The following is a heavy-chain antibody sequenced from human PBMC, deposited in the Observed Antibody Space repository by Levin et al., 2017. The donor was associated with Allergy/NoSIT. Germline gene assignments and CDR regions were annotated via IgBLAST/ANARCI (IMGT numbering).Heavy chain of an antibody. CDR2: ISYDGSNK. CDR3: AKSLSSGGSWLVHPGWFDP. CDR1: GFTFSSYG. V-gene: IGHV3-30*18. J-gene: IGHJ5*02. D-gene: IGHD2-15*01. Sequence: GGSLRLSCAASGFTFSSYGMHWVRQAPGKGLEWVAVISYDGSNKYYADSVKGRFTISRDNSKNTLYLQMNSLRAEDTAVYYCAKSLSSGGSWLVHPGWFDPWGQGTLVTVSS.